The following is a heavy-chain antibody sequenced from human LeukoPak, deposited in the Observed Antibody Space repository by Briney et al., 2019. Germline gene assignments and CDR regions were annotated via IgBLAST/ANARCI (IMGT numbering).Heavy chain of an antibody. CDR2: ISGST. CDR1: GFTFSSYA. Sequence: GGSLRLSCAASGFTFSSYAMSWVRQAPGKGLEWVSGISGSTYYADSVRGRFTISRDNSKNTLYLQMNSLRAEDTAVYYRATRTYSSGWYTFDYWGQGTLVTVSS. CDR3: ATRTYSSGWYTFDY. J-gene: IGHJ4*02. V-gene: IGHV3-23*01. D-gene: IGHD6-19*01.